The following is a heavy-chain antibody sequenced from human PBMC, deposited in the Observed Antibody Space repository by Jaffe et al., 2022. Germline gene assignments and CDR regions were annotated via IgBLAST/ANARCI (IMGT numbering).Heavy chain of an antibody. CDR1: GFSLSNARMG. CDR2: IFSNDEK. CDR3: ARRNSGYDPTNYYYYYMDV. D-gene: IGHD5-12*01. J-gene: IGHJ6*03. V-gene: IGHV2-26*01. Sequence: QVTLKESGPVLVKPTETLTLTCTVSGFSLSNARMGVSWIRQPPGKALEWLAHIFSNDEKSYSTSLKSRLTISKDTSKSQVVLTMTNMDPVDTATYYCARRNSGYDPTNYYYYYMDVWGKGTTVTVSS.